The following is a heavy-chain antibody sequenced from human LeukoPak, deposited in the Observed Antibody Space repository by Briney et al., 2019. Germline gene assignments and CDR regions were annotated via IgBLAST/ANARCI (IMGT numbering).Heavy chain of an antibody. V-gene: IGHV1-24*01. CDR1: GYTLTELS. CDR2: FDPEGGET. D-gene: IGHD6-19*01. Sequence: ASVKVSCKVSGYTLTELSVHWVRQAPGKGLEWMGGFDPEGGETIYAQKFQGRVTMTEDTSTDTAYMELSSLRSEDTAVYYCATVRGSGWRMDYWGQGTLVTVSS. J-gene: IGHJ4*02. CDR3: ATVRGSGWRMDY.